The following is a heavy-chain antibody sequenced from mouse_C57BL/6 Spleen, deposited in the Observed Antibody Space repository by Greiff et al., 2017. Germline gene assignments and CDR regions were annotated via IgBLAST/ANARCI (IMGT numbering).Heavy chain of an antibody. J-gene: IGHJ3*01. CDR2: INPYNGGT. V-gene: IGHV1-19*01. CDR3: ARYWDDGLAWFAY. Sequence: EVQGVESGPVLVKPGASVKMSCKASGYTFTDYYMNWVKQSHGKSLEWIGVINPYNGGTSYNQKFKGKATLTVDKSSSTAYMELNSLTSEDSAVYYCARYWDDGLAWFAYWGQGTLVTL. CDR1: GYTFTDYY. D-gene: IGHD4-1*01.